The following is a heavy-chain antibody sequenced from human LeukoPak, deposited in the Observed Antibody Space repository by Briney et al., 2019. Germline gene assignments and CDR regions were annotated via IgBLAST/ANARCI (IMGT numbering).Heavy chain of an antibody. D-gene: IGHD1-1*01. CDR1: GGTFSSYA. V-gene: IGHV1-69*04. Sequence: SVKVSCKASGGTFSSYAISWVRQAPGQGLEWMGRIIPILGIANYAQKLQGRVTITADKSTSTAYMELSSLRSEDTAVYYCARDAGGTTSTGGYWGQGTLVTVSS. J-gene: IGHJ4*02. CDR2: IIPILGIA. CDR3: ARDAGGTTSTGGY.